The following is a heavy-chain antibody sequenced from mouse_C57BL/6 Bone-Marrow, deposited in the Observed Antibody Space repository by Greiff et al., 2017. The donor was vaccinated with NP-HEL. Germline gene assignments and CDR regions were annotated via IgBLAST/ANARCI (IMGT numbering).Heavy chain of an antibody. CDR3: AREEWWYFDV. V-gene: IGHV5-4*01. CDR1: GFTFSSYA. Sequence: EVKLMESGGGLVKPGGSLKLSCAASGFTFSSYAMSWVRQTPEKRLEWVATISDGGSYTYYPDNVKGRFTISRDNAKNNLYLQMSHLKSEDTAMYYCAREEWWYFDVWGTGTTVTVSS. D-gene: IGHD1-3*01. CDR2: ISDGGSYT. J-gene: IGHJ1*03.